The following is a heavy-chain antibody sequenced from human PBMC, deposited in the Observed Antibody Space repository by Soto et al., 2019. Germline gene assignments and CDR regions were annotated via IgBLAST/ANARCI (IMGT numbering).Heavy chain of an antibody. V-gene: IGHV4-4*02. J-gene: IGHJ4*02. Sequence: SETLSLTCAVSGGSFTINNWWTCVRQPPGQGLEWIGETYRTGSTNYNPSLKSRVTISLDKSENQFSLKVTSLTAADTAVYYCASRDPGTSVDYWGQGTLVTVSS. CDR2: TYRTGST. D-gene: IGHD1-7*01. CDR3: ASRDPGTSVDY. CDR1: GGSFTINNW.